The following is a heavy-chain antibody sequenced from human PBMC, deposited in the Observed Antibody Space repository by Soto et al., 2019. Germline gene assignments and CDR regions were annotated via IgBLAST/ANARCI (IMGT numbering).Heavy chain of an antibody. CDR1: GFTFSSYA. V-gene: IGHV3-23*01. D-gene: IGHD2-15*01. Sequence: EVQLLESGGGLVQPGGSLRLSCAASGFTFSSYAMSWVRQAPGKGLEWVSAISGSGGSTYYADSVNGRFTISRDNSKNTLYLQMNSLRAEDTAVYYCAKDSWDCSGGSCPPYYFDYWGQGTLVTVSS. J-gene: IGHJ4*02. CDR3: AKDSWDCSGGSCPPYYFDY. CDR2: ISGSGGST.